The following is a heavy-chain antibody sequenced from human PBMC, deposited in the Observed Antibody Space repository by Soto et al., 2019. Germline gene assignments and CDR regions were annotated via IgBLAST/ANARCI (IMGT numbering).Heavy chain of an antibody. CDR2: IYYSGST. D-gene: IGHD3-10*01. Sequence: QVQLQESGPGLVKPSQTLSLTCTVSGGSISSGDYYWSWIRQPPGKGLEWIGYIYYSGSTYYNPSLKSRVTISVDTSKNQFSLKLSSVTAADTAVYYCARDHRPRYYYGSGSYYRGIDYWGQGTLVTVSS. CDR1: GGSISSGDYY. V-gene: IGHV4-30-4*01. J-gene: IGHJ4*02. CDR3: ARDHRPRYYYGSGSYYRGIDY.